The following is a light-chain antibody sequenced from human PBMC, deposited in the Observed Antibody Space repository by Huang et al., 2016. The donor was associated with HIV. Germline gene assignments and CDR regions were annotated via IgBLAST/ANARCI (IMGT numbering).Light chain of an antibody. CDR3: QQTYTVPIT. Sequence: DIQMTHSPSSLSASTGDRVTMTGRASQPIGKCLNWYQQRPGKAPNLLIFAASSLRIGAPSRFSGSGSGTEFTLTISSLQPEDFATYYCQQTYTVPITFGPGTRLET. J-gene: IGKJ5*01. V-gene: IGKV1-39*01. CDR2: AAS. CDR1: QPIGKC.